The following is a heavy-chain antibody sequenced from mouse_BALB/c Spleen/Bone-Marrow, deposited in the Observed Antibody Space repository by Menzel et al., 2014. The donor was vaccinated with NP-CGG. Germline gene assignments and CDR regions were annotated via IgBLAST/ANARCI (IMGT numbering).Heavy chain of an antibody. J-gene: IGHJ4*01. CDR3: ARTYRPYALDY. CDR2: TSDGGSYT. D-gene: IGHD2-14*01. V-gene: IGHV5-4*02. CDR1: GFIFSDYY. Sequence: EVMLVESGGGLVKPGGSLKLSCAASGFIFSDYYMYWVRQTPEKRLEWVATTSDGGSYTSYPDSVKGRFTVSRDNAKNNLYLQMSSLKSEDTAFYYCARTYRPYALDYWGQGSSVTVSS.